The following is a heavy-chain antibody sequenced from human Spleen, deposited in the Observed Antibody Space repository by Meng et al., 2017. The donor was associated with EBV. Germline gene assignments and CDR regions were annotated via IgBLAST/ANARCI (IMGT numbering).Heavy chain of an antibody. CDR3: AIDGYNPYYFDH. D-gene: IGHD5-24*01. Sequence: QVHLVQSGAEVKKPVSSVKVSCKASGGSFSSYAISWVRQAPGQGLEWMGEIIPLFGTADYAQKFRGRVTITADESMTTAYMELSSLRSEDTAVYYCAIDGYNPYYFDHWGQGTLVTVSS. V-gene: IGHV1-69*01. CDR1: GGSFSSYA. CDR2: IIPLFGTA. J-gene: IGHJ4*02.